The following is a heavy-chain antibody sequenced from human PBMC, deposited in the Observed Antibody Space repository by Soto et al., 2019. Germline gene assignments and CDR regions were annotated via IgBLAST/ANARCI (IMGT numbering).Heavy chain of an antibody. CDR2: IYYSGST. V-gene: IGHV4-59*08. CDR3: ARGTYYYDSSGYYYGVDY. D-gene: IGHD3-22*01. CDR1: GGSISSYY. Sequence: PSETLSLTCTVSGGSISSYYWSWIRQPPGKGLEWIGYIYYSGSTNYNPSLKSRVTISVDTSKNQFSLKLSSVTAADTAVYYCARGTYYYDSSGYYYGVDYWGQGTLVTVSS. J-gene: IGHJ4*02.